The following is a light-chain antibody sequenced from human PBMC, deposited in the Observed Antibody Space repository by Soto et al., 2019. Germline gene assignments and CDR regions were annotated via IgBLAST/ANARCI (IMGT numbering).Light chain of an antibody. Sequence: ETVLTQSPGTVSLSPGERATLSCTTSQNVRSNYLAWYQQKPGQAPRLLIYGVFNRATGIPDRFSGSGSGTDFTLTISGLEPEDSAVYYCQHYDGSPLTFGQGTKLEIK. CDR2: GVF. CDR1: QNVRSNY. CDR3: QHYDGSPLT. J-gene: IGKJ2*01. V-gene: IGKV3-20*01.